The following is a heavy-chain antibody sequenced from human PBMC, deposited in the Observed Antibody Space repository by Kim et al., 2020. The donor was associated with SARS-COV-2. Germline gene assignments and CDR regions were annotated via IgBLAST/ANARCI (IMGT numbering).Heavy chain of an antibody. CDR1: GGSISSYY. J-gene: IGHJ4*02. Sequence: SETLSLTCTVSGGSISSYYWSWIRQPPGKGLEWIGYIYYSGSTNYNPSLKSRVTISVDTSKNQFSLKLSSVTAADTAVYYCARLCRQWRGRAEAYYFDYWGQGTLVTVSS. CDR3: ARLCRQWRGRAEAYYFDY. CDR2: IYYSGST. V-gene: IGHV4-59*08. D-gene: IGHD6-19*01.